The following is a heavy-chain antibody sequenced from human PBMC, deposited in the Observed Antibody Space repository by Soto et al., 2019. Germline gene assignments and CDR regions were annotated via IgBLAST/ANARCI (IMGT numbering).Heavy chain of an antibody. Sequence: PXXSLRLSFAASGFTFSSYGMHWVPQAPGKGLEWVAVISYDGSNKYYADSVKGRFTISRDNSKNTLYLQMNSLRAEDTAVYYCAKDVPGIAVAGYYFDYWGQGTLVTVSS. CDR2: ISYDGSNK. V-gene: IGHV3-30*18. J-gene: IGHJ4*02. D-gene: IGHD6-19*01. CDR3: AKDVPGIAVAGYYFDY. CDR1: GFTFSSYG.